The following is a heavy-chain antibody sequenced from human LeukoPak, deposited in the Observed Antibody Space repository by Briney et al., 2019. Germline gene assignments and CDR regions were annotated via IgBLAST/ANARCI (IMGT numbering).Heavy chain of an antibody. J-gene: IGHJ4*02. Sequence: PSETLSLTCTVSGGSISSYYWSWIRQHPGKGLEWIGYIYYGGSTYYNPSLKSRVTISVDTSKNQFSLKLSSVTAADTAVYYCARDRRAAVGGHDYWGQGTLVTVSS. CDR1: GGSISSYY. V-gene: IGHV4-59*06. CDR3: ARDRRAAVGGHDY. CDR2: IYYGGST. D-gene: IGHD6-19*01.